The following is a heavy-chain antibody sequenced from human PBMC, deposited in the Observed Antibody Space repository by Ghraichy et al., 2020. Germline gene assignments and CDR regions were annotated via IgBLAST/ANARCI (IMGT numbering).Heavy chain of an antibody. CDR3: ARGNTAMVPYYYYGMDV. CDR1: GFTFSSYA. Sequence: GESLNISCAASGFTFSSYAMHWVRQAPGKGLEWVAVISYDGSNKYYADSVKGRFTISRDNSKNTLYLQMNSLRAEDTAVYYCARGNTAMVPYYYYGMDVWGQGTTVTVSS. D-gene: IGHD5-18*01. CDR2: ISYDGSNK. V-gene: IGHV3-30-3*01. J-gene: IGHJ6*02.